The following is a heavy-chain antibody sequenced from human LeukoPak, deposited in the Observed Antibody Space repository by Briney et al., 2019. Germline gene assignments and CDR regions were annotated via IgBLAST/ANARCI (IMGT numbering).Heavy chain of an antibody. V-gene: IGHV3-21*01. Sequence: GGSLRLSCAASGFSFSSYNKNWVRQTPGKGLEWVSSITSSSTYTFYADPVKGRFTISRDNARNSLYLQMNSLRAEDTAVYYCARDPYSGTYGDTYYYYMDVWGKGTTVTISS. CDR3: ARDPYSGTYGDTYYYYMDV. CDR2: ITSSSTYT. CDR1: GFSFSSYN. J-gene: IGHJ6*03. D-gene: IGHD1-26*01.